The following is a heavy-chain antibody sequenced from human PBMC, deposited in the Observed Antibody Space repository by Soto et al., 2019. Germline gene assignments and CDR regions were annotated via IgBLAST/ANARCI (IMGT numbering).Heavy chain of an antibody. D-gene: IGHD2-15*01. CDR2: IIPIFGTA. V-gene: IGHV1-69*01. CDR3: AREYCSGGSCYSNYFDY. Sequence: QVQLVQSGAEVKKPGSSVKVSCKASGGTFSSYAISWVRQAPGQGLEWMGGIIPIFGTANYAQKFQGRVTITADESTRTAYMELSSLISEDTAVYYCAREYCSGGSCYSNYFDYWGQGSLVTVSS. J-gene: IGHJ4*02. CDR1: GGTFSSYA.